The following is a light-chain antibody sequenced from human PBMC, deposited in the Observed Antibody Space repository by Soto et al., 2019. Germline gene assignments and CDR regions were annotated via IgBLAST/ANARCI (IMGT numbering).Light chain of an antibody. CDR1: SSNIGNYY. Sequence: QSLLTQPPSVSAAPGQKVTMSCSGCSSNIGNYYVSWHQQLPGTAPRLLIYENDKRPSGIPDRFSGSKSGTSATLGITGLQPGDEADYYCGTWDSSLSIFVFGTGTKVTVL. CDR2: END. CDR3: GTWDSSLSIFV. V-gene: IGLV1-51*02. J-gene: IGLJ1*01.